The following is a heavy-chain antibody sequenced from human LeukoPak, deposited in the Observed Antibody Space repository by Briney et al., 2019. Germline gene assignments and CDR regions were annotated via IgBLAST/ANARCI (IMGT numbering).Heavy chain of an antibody. V-gene: IGHV3-7*01. D-gene: IGHD6-19*01. CDR1: GFSFXXYW. CDR2: XXQDXXXX. Sequence: GGSLRLSCAGYGFSFXXYWMSWVRQAPGXXXXXXAXXXQDXXXXXXXXXXXXXXXXXXXNAKNXLYLQMNSLRAEDTAVYYCVRDGAGSGWLHWSQGTLVTVSS. CDR3: VRDGAGSGWLH. J-gene: IGHJ4*02.